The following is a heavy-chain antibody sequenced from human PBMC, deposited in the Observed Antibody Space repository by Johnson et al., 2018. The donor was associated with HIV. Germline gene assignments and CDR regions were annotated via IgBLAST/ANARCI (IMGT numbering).Heavy chain of an antibody. J-gene: IGHJ3*02. V-gene: IGHV3-20*04. D-gene: IGHD3-16*01. CDR3: ARGWGGQQPI. CDR2: INWNGGTT. CDR1: GFTFDDHG. Sequence: VQLVESGGGVVRPGGSLRLSCAASGFTFDDHGMSWVRQAPGKGLEWVSGINWNGGTTGYVDSVKGRFTISRDNAKNALYLQMNSLRVEDTAIYYCARGWGGQQPIWGQGTMVTVSS.